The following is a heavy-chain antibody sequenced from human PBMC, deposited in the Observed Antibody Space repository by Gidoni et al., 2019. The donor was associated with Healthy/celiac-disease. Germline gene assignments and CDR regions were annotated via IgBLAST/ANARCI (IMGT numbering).Heavy chain of an antibody. CDR3: AREGIAANLLDP. Sequence: QVQLQESGPGLVKPSETLSLTCTVSGGSISSYYWSWIRQPPGKGLEWLGYIYYSGSTNYNPSLKSRVTISVDTSKNQFSLKLSSVTAADTAVYYCAREGIAANLLDPWGQGTLVTVSS. V-gene: IGHV4-59*01. J-gene: IGHJ5*02. D-gene: IGHD6-13*01. CDR1: GGSISSYY. CDR2: IYYSGST.